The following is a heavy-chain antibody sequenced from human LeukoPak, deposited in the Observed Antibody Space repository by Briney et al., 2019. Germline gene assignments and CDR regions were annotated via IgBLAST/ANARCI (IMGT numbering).Heavy chain of an antibody. CDR1: GYTFTSYY. D-gene: IGHD3-9*01. Sequence: ASVKVSCKASGYTFTSYYMHWVRQAPGQGLEWMGVINPSGGSTSYAQKFQGWVTMTRNTSISTAYMELSRLRSDDTAVYYCARGASFDWLFSNWYFELWGRGTLVTVSS. CDR2: INPSGGST. CDR3: ARGASFDWLFSNWYFEL. J-gene: IGHJ2*01. V-gene: IGHV1-46*01.